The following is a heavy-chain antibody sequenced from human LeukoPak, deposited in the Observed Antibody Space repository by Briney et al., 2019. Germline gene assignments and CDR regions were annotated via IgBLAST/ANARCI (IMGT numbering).Heavy chain of an antibody. D-gene: IGHD5-18*01. CDR3: ARDICGYNYGCFDS. CDR2: IFNTGST. Sequence: SETLSLTCAVSGDSISRGSYYWGWIRQPAGKAPEWIGRIFNTGSTSYNPSLKSRVTISVDTPKNQFSLNLRSVTAADTAVYYCARDICGYNYGCFDSWGQGTLVTVSS. V-gene: IGHV4-61*02. J-gene: IGHJ4*02. CDR1: GDSISRGSYY.